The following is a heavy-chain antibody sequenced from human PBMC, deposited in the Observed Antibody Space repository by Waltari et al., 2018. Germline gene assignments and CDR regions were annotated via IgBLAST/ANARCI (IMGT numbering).Heavy chain of an antibody. Sequence: QVQLVESGGGVVQPGRSLKISCAASGFTFGSYGRTGVRQAPGKGLQWVADISYDGTNKSYADSVKGRFTISRDKSKNTVYLQVNSLRAEDTAMYYCARGGSEGAFDMWGQGTKVTVSS. D-gene: IGHD6-25*01. CDR1: GFTFGSYG. J-gene: IGHJ3*02. V-gene: IGHV3-30*03. CDR2: ISYDGTNK. CDR3: ARGGSEGAFDM.